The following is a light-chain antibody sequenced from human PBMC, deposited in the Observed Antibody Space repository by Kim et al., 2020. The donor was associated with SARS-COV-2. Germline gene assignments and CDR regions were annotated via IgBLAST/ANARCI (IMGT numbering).Light chain of an antibody. CDR1: QDINNY. Sequence: DIQMTQSPSSLSASVGDRVTITCRASQDINNYLAWVQQKPGKVPHLLIYSASTLQSGVPSRCSGSGSGTDFTHTISSLQPEDVATYYCQGYKSAPITFGQRTRLEIK. CDR2: SAS. J-gene: IGKJ5*01. V-gene: IGKV1-27*01. CDR3: QGYKSAPIT.